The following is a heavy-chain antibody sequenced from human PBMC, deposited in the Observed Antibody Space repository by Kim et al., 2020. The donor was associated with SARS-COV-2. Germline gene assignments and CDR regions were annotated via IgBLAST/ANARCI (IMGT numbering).Heavy chain of an antibody. CDR3: AREDSSGYYYFDY. D-gene: IGHD3-22*01. V-gene: IGHV4-59*01. Sequence: YNPSLKSRVTISVDTSKNQFSRRLSSVTAADTAVYYCAREDSSGYYYFDYWGQGTLVTVSS. J-gene: IGHJ4*02.